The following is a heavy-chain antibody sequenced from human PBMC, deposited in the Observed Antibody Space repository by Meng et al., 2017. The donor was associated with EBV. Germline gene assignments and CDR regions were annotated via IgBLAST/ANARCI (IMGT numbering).Heavy chain of an antibody. CDR3: ASESGRGYTPDY. Sequence: QLKCVQSVAEVKKPGSLVKVSCKTSGGPFRYYAISWVRQAPGQGLEWLGGFLPRLGAPNYAQKFHGRVKITADESTSTHYMDLSSLRSEDTAIYYCASESGRGYTPDYWGQGTLVTVSS. CDR2: FLPRLGAP. J-gene: IGHJ4*02. V-gene: IGHV1-69*01. CDR1: GGPFRYYA. D-gene: IGHD3-10*01.